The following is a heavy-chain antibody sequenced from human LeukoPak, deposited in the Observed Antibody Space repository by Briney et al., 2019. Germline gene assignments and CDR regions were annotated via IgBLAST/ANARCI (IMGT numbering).Heavy chain of an antibody. CDR2: ISYDGSNK. V-gene: IGHV3-30*03. J-gene: IGHJ4*02. Sequence: GRSLRLSCAASGFTFSSYGMHWVRQAPGKGLEWVAVISYDGSNKYYADSVKGRFTISRDNSKNTLYLQMNSLTSEDTAVYYCARGRAVAGIWRSGNPDYWGQGTLVTVSS. CDR1: GFTFSSYG. CDR3: ARGRAVAGIWRSGNPDY. D-gene: IGHD6-19*01.